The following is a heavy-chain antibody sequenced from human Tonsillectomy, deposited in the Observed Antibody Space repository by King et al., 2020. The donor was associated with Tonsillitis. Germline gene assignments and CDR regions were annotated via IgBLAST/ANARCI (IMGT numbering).Heavy chain of an antibody. Sequence: VQLVESGGGVVQPGGSLRLSCAASGFTFSSYGMHWVRQAPGKGLEWVAFIRYDGSNKYYADSVKGRFTISRDNSKNTLYLQMNSLRAEDTAVYYCAKDPAGGRYCSGGSCSNIRGYFDYWGQGTLVTVSS. D-gene: IGHD2-15*01. CDR1: GFTFSSYG. V-gene: IGHV3-30*02. J-gene: IGHJ4*02. CDR2: IRYDGSNK. CDR3: AKDPAGGRYCSGGSCSNIRGYFDY.